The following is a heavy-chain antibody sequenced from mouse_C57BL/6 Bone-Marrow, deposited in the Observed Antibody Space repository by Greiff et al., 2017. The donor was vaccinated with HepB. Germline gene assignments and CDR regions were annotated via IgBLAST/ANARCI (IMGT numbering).Heavy chain of an antibody. D-gene: IGHD1-1*02. CDR3: ARRSGSRGFDY. Sequence: EVKVVESEGGLVQPGSSMKLSCTASGFTFSDYYMAWVRQVPEKGLEWVANINYDGSSTYYLDSLKSRFIISRDNAKNILYLQMSSLKSEDTATYYCARRSGSRGFDYWGQGTTLTVSS. J-gene: IGHJ2*01. CDR1: GFTFSDYY. CDR2: INYDGSST. V-gene: IGHV5-16*01.